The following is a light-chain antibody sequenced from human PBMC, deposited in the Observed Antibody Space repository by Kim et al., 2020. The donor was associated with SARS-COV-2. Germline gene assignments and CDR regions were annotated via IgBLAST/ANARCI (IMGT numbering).Light chain of an antibody. CDR3: QQYGSSPRT. CDR2: GAS. J-gene: IGKJ1*01. V-gene: IGKV3-20*01. Sequence: EIVLTQSPGTLSLSPGERATLSCRTSQSVSATYIAWYQQKRGQAPRLLIYGASSRAAGIPDRFSGSGSGTDFTLTISRLEPEDFAVYYCQQYGSSPRTFGQGTKVDIK. CDR1: QSVSATY.